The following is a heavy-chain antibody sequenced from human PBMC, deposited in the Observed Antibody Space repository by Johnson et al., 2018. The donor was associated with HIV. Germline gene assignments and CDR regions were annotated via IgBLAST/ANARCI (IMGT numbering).Heavy chain of an antibody. D-gene: IGHD1-26*01. CDR2: IKSKTDGGTT. CDR1: GFTFSNVW. CDR3: TIDLEWWELRSGAFDI. V-gene: IGHV3-15*01. J-gene: IGHJ3*02. Sequence: VQLVESGGGLVKPGGSLRLSCAASGFTFSNVWMTWVRQAPGKGLEWVGRIKSKTDGGTTDYAAPVKGRFTISRDDSKNTLSLQMNSLKTEDTAVYYCTIDLEWWELRSGAFDIWGQGTMVTVSS.